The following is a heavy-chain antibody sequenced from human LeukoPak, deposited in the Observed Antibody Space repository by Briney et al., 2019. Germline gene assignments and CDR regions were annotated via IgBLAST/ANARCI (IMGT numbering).Heavy chain of an antibody. CDR3: ARDLLRSPTGYSSGAWDY. CDR2: IIPIFDTA. D-gene: IGHD3-9*01. V-gene: IGHV1-69*01. CDR1: GGPFINYA. Sequence: SVKVSCKASGGPFINYAISWVRQAPGQGLEWMGGIIPIFDTADYAQNFQGRLTITADESTSTAYMELSSLRAEDTAMYYCARDLLRSPTGYSSGAWDYWGQGTLVTVSS. J-gene: IGHJ4*02.